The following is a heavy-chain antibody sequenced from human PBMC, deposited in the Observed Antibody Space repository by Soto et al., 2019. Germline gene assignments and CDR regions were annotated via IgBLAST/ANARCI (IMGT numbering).Heavy chain of an antibody. D-gene: IGHD2-2*01. CDR1: NGSISNYY. CDR2: VYYSGTT. Sequence: SETLSLTCTVSNGSISNYYWTWIRQSPGKGLEWIGFVYYSGTTNYNPSLKSRVTISLHTSKNQFSLKLTSVTAADTAVYYCARAPRDAIPDYWGQGTLVTASS. J-gene: IGHJ4*02. V-gene: IGHV4-59*01. CDR3: ARAPRDAIPDY.